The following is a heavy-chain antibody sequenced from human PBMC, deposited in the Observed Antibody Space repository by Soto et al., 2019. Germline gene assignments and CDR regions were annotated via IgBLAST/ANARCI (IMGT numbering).Heavy chain of an antibody. J-gene: IGHJ4*02. CDR2: MNPNSGNT. CDR3: ARRLSMTTVTIFGY. D-gene: IGHD4-17*01. CDR1: GYTFTSYD. Sequence: ASVKVSFKASGYTFTSYDITWVLQATGQGLEWMGWMNPNSGNTGYAQKFQGRVTMTRNTSISTAYMELSSLRSEDTAVYYCARRLSMTTVTIFGYWGQGTLVTVSS. V-gene: IGHV1-8*01.